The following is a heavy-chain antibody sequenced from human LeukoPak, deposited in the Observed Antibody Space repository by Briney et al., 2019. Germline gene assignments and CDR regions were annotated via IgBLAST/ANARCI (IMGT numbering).Heavy chain of an antibody. CDR3: ARHATWAFDS. CDR2: IKIDENQK. J-gene: IGHJ4*02. D-gene: IGHD7-27*01. Sequence: PGGSLRLSCAASGFTFNIYWMTWVRQAPGKGLEWVANIKIDENQKDYADSVQGRFTISRDNAKNSVYLQMNNLRAEDTALYYCARHATWAFDSWGQGTLVTVSS. CDR1: GFTFNIYW. V-gene: IGHV3-7*01.